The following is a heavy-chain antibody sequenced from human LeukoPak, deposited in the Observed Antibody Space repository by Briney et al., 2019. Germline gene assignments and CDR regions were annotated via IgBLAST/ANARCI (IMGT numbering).Heavy chain of an antibody. CDR3: ARPRRGSSWYDY. D-gene: IGHD6-13*01. J-gene: IGHJ4*02. CDR2: INPNSGGT. Sequence: ASVKVSCKASGYTFTGYYTHWVRQAPGQGLEWMGRINPNSGGTNYAQKFQGRVTMTRDTSISTAYMELSRLRSDDTAVYYCARPRRGSSWYDYWGQGTLVTVSS. CDR1: GYTFTGYY. V-gene: IGHV1-2*06.